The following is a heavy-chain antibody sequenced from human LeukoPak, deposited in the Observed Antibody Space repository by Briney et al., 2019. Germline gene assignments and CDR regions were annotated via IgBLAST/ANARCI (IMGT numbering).Heavy chain of an antibody. V-gene: IGHV3-23*01. D-gene: IGHD6-13*01. CDR3: ARVGYTGTWYSSPPFDY. CDR2: ISGSGGST. J-gene: IGHJ4*02. CDR1: GFTFSTYD. Sequence: GGSLRLSCAASGFTFSTYDMSWVRQAPGKGLEWVSAISGSGGSTYYADSVKGRFTISRDNSKNTLYLQMNSLRAEDTAVYYCARVGYTGTWYSSPPFDYWGQGTLVTVSS.